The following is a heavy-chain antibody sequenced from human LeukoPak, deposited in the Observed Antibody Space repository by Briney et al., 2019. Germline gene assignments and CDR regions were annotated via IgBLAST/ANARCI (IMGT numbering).Heavy chain of an antibody. CDR1: GFTFSSYA. J-gene: IGHJ3*02. D-gene: IGHD3-10*01. CDR3: AKGFDSGRFPFDAFDI. Sequence: GGSLRLSCAASGFTFSSYAMSWVRQAPGKGLEWVSAISGSGGSTYYADSVKGRFTISRDNSKNTLYLQMNSLRAEDTAVYYCAKGFDSGRFPFDAFDIWGQGTMVTVSS. CDR2: ISGSGGST. V-gene: IGHV3-23*01.